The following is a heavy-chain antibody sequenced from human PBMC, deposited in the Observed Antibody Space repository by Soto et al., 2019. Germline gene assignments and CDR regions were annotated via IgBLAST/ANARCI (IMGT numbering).Heavy chain of an antibody. CDR3: AKDGYNWNHAAFDI. V-gene: IGHV3-30*18. J-gene: IGHJ3*02. CDR2: ISYDGSNK. Sequence: QVQLVESGGGVVQPGRSLRLSCAASGFTFSSYGMHWVRQAPGKGLEWVAVISYDGSNKYYADSVKGRFTISRDNSKNTLYLQMNSLRAEDTAVYYCAKDGYNWNHAAFDIWGQGTMVTVSS. D-gene: IGHD1-20*01. CDR1: GFTFSSYG.